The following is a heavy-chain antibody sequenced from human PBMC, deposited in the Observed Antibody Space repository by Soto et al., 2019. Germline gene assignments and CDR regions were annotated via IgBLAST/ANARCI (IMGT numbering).Heavy chain of an antibody. J-gene: IGHJ4*02. V-gene: IGHV1-2*02. D-gene: IGHD5-12*01. CDR3: TRKVATFNFNL. Sequence: ASVKVSCKASGYTLTGYYIHWVRQAPGQGLECMGWINPNTGGTKYAQKFQGRVAMTRDTSISTAYLEVNGLTSDDTAVFYCTRKVATFNFNLWGQGTQVTVSS. CDR2: INPNTGGT. CDR1: GYTLTGYY.